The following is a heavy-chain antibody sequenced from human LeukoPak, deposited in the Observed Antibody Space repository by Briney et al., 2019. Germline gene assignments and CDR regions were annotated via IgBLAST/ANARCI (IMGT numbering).Heavy chain of an antibody. CDR1: GGSISSYY. CDR2: IYYSGST. D-gene: IGHD2-2*01. Sequence: SETLSLTCTVSGGSISSYYWSWIRQPPGKGLEWIGYIYYSGSTNYNPSLKSRVTISVDTSKNQFSLKLSSVTAADTAVYYCARGRGKTNIMNGSSTSCYSGYYYYYMDVWGKGTTVTVSS. CDR3: ARGRGKTNIMNGSSTSCYSGYYYYYMDV. V-gene: IGHV4-59*01. J-gene: IGHJ6*03.